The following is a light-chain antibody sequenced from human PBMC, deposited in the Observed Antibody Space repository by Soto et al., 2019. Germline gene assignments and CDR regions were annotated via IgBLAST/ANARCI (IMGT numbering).Light chain of an antibody. CDR3: QQYGSSPRT. V-gene: IGKV3-20*01. J-gene: IGKJ1*01. CDR2: GAS. Sequence: DIVLTHSPGTLSLSPGERATLSCRASQSVGIIDLAWYQQKPGQAPRLLIHGASNRASGIPDRFSGSGSGTDFTLTISRLEHEDFAVYYWQQYGSSPRTFGQGTKVEFK. CDR1: QSVGIID.